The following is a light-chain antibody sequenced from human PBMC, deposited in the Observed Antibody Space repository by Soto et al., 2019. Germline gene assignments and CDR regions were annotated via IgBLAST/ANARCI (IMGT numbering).Light chain of an antibody. CDR2: GAS. Sequence: EIVLTQSPAPLSLSPGERATRSCRASQNINRYLAWYHQKPGQAPRLLIYGASTRATGIPARFSGSGSGTDFTLTISSLQPEDFAVYYCQQDYNPWTFGQGTKVDI. CDR3: QQDYNPWT. J-gene: IGKJ1*01. CDR1: QNINRY. V-gene: IGKV3D-7*01.